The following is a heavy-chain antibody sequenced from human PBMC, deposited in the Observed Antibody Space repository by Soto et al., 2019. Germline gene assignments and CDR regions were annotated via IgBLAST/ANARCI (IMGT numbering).Heavy chain of an antibody. J-gene: IGHJ4*02. CDR1: GFTFSSYS. Sequence: GGSLRLSCAASGFTFSSYSMNWVRQAPGKGLEWVSYISSSSSTIYYVDTVKGRFTISRDNAKNSLYLQMNSLRAEDTAVDYCARSSEWLETPYFDYWGQGTLVTVSS. CDR3: ARSSEWLETPYFDY. CDR2: ISSSSSTI. D-gene: IGHD5-12*01. V-gene: IGHV3-48*01.